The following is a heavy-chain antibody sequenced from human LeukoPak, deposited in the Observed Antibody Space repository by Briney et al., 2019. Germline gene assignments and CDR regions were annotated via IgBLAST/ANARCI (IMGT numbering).Heavy chain of an antibody. CDR1: GFSFDDYA. CDR3: ASDSPYYGMDV. V-gene: IGHV3-9*01. Sequence: GGSLRLSCAASGFSFDDYAMHWVRQAPGKGLEWVSGISWSRDMIGYADSVKGRFIISRDNAKNTLYLQMSSLRAEDTAVYHCASDSPYYGMDVWGQGTTVTVSS. J-gene: IGHJ6*02. CDR2: ISWSRDMI.